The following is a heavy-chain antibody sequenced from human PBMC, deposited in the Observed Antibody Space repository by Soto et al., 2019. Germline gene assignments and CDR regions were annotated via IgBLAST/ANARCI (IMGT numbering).Heavy chain of an antibody. CDR2: IWYDGSNK. CDR1: GFTFNTYS. Sequence: QVQLVESGGGVVQPGRSLRLSCVASGFTFNTYSLHWVRQAPGKGLAWVAVIWYDGSNKYYADSVKGRVTISRDSSKNTLYLEMNSLSAEDTAVYYCARDERYGMDVWGQGTTVAVSS. J-gene: IGHJ6*02. V-gene: IGHV3-33*01. CDR3: ARDERYGMDV.